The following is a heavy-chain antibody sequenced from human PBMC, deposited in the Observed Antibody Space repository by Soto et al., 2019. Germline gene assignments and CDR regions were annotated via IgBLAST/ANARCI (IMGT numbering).Heavy chain of an antibody. CDR3: AKDPGATVSLQ. D-gene: IGHD4-4*01. Sequence: QVQLVESGGGVVQPGRSLRLSCAASGFTFSSYGMHWVRQAPGKGLEWVAVISYDGSNKYYADSVKGRFTISRDNSKNTLYLQMNSLRAEDTAVYYCAKDPGATVSLQWGQGTLVTVSS. V-gene: IGHV3-30*18. CDR1: GFTFSSYG. J-gene: IGHJ4*02. CDR2: ISYDGSNK.